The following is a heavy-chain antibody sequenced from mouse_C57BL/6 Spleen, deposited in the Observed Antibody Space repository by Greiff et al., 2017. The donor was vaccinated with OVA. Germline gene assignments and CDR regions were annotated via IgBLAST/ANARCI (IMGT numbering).Heavy chain of an antibody. D-gene: IGHD4-1*01. CDR3: ARQGTGTSFDY. CDR1: GFTFSSYT. Sequence: EVQLVESGGGLVKPGGSLTLSCAASGFTFSSYTMSWVRQTPEKRLEWVATLSGGGGNTSYPDSVKGRFTISRDNAKNTLYLQMSSLRSEDTALYNCARQGTGTSFDYWGQGTTLTVSS. J-gene: IGHJ2*01. V-gene: IGHV5-9*01. CDR2: LSGGGGNT.